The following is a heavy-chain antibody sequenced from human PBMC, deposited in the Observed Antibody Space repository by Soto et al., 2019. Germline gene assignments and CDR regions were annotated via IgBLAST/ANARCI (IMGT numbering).Heavy chain of an antibody. Sequence: QVQLVQSGAEVKKPGSSVKVSCKASGGTFSSYAISWVRQAPGQGLEWMGGIIPIFGTANYAQKFQGRVTITADESTSPAYMELSSLRSEDTAVYYCARVEESYYDSSGYLAWGQGTLVTVSS. D-gene: IGHD3-22*01. CDR1: GGTFSSYA. CDR2: IIPIFGTA. J-gene: IGHJ4*02. V-gene: IGHV1-69*12. CDR3: ARVEESYYDSSGYLA.